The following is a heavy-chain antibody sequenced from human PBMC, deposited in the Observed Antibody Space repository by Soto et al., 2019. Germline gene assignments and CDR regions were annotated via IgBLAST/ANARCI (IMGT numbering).Heavy chain of an antibody. V-gene: IGHV4-39*01. J-gene: IGHJ4*01. D-gene: IGHD6-19*01. CDR2: IYYSGST. CDR3: ASLYIAVAAVDKADY. CDR1: GGSISSSNYY. Sequence: SETLSLTCTVSGGSISSSNYYWGWIRQPPGKGLEWIGSIYYSGSTYYNPSLKSRVTISVDTSKNQFSLQLNPVTAAHTAVYYCASLYIAVAAVDKADYWGQGALVNVSS.